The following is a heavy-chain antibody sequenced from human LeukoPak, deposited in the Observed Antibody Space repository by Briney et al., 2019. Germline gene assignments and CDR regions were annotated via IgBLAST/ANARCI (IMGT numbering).Heavy chain of an antibody. Sequence: PSETLSLTCAVYGGSFSNYYWTWIRQPPGEGLEWIGEIDHSGSSHYSPSLKSRVTISVDTSKNQLSLKLSSVTAADTAVYYCARGLEDRISIFGVVEFYYFDFWGQGTLVTVSS. J-gene: IGHJ4*02. D-gene: IGHD3-3*01. V-gene: IGHV4-34*01. CDR2: IDHSGSS. CDR1: GGSFSNYY. CDR3: ARGLEDRISIFGVVEFYYFDF.